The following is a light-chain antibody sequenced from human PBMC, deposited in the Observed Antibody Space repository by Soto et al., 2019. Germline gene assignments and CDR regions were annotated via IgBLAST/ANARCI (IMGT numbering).Light chain of an antibody. J-gene: IGLJ1*01. CDR1: SSNIGAGFV. CDR3: QSYDRSLSYV. V-gene: IGLV1-40*01. CDR2: FNN. Sequence: QSVLTQPPSVSGAPGQTVTISCTGSSSNIGAGFVVHWYQQLPGTAPKLLIYFNNNRPSGVPGRFSGSRSDTSASLAITGLQAEDEADYYCQSYDRSLSYVFGTGTKATVL.